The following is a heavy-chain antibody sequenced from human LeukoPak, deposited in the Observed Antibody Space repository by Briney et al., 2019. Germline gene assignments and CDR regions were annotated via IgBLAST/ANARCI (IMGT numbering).Heavy chain of an antibody. Sequence: ASVKVSCKASGYTFTSYDINWVRQATGQGLEWMGWMNPNSGNTGYARKFQGRVTMTRNTSISTAYMELSSLRSEDTAVYYCARSSGYSSGWTPSRDPFDYWGQGTLVTVSS. D-gene: IGHD6-19*01. J-gene: IGHJ4*02. V-gene: IGHV1-8*01. CDR2: MNPNSGNT. CDR3: ARSSGYSSGWTPSRDPFDY. CDR1: GYTFTSYD.